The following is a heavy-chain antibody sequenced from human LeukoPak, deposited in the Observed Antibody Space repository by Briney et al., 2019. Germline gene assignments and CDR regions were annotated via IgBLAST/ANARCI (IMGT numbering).Heavy chain of an antibody. V-gene: IGHV3-23*01. J-gene: IGHJ4*02. Sequence: GGSLRLSCAASGFTFNNYAMSWVRQAPGKGLAWVSAISDSGGSTQYADSVKGRFIISRDNSKNTLYLQMNSLRVEDTAVYYCAKGSSNWRDYYYFDYWGQGTLVTVSS. CDR3: AKGSSNWRDYYYFDY. CDR1: GFTFNNYA. CDR2: ISDSGGST. D-gene: IGHD6-13*01.